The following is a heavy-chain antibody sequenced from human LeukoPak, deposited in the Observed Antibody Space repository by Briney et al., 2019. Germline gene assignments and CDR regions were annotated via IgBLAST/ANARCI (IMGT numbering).Heavy chain of an antibody. CDR3: GGGGTYSQFDY. V-gene: IGHV4-59*01. D-gene: IGHD1-26*01. J-gene: IGHJ4*02. CDR1: GGSIRSYY. Sequence: PSETLSLTCAVSGGSIRSYYWNWVRHPPGKGREWIGYMYYSGRTNHGHSLKSSVTISVDTSNNQFSLKLNYVTAADTAVYYCGGGGTYSQFDYWGQGTLVTVSS. CDR2: MYYSGRT.